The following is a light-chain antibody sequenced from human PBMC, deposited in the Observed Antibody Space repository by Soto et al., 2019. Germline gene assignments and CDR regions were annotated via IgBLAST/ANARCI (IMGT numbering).Light chain of an antibody. V-gene: IGLV2-14*03. CDR3: SSYISGSTPWV. J-gene: IGLJ1*01. CDR2: DVS. Sequence: QSALTQPTSVSGSPGQSITISCTGTSSDVGAYNYVSWYQHHPGKAPKLMICDVSNRPSGVSNRFSGSKSGNTASLTISGLQAEDEADYYCSSYISGSTPWVFGTGTKV. CDR1: SSDVGAYNY.